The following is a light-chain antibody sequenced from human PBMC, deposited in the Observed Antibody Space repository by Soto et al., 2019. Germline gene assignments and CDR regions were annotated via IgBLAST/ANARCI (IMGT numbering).Light chain of an antibody. Sequence: IQMTQSPPSLSASVGDKVTITFQASHDIRNSLNWYQDKPGQPPKLVIYDAYNLETGVPSTFSGNGYGTDFTFTISSLRPEDIATYYCQKSDHLPLFGPGTKVDIK. CDR3: QKSDHLPL. CDR2: DAY. CDR1: HDIRNS. J-gene: IGKJ3*01. V-gene: IGKV1-33*01.